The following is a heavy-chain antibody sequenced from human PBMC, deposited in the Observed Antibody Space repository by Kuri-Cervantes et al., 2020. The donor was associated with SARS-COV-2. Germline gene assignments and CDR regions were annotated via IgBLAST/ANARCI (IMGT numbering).Heavy chain of an antibody. CDR1: GGSISSHY. Sequence: GSLRLSCTVSGGSISSHYWSWIRQPPGKGLEWFGYIYYSGSTNYNPSLKSRVTISVDTSKNQFSLKLSSVTAADTAVYYCARDEWELRVHSDYYYYYYMDVWGKGTTVTVSS. V-gene: IGHV4-59*11. CDR3: ARDEWELRVHSDYYYYYYMDV. CDR2: IYYSGST. D-gene: IGHD1-26*01. J-gene: IGHJ6*03.